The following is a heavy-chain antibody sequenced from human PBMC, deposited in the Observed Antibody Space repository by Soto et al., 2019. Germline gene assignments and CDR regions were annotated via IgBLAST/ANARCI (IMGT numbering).Heavy chain of an antibody. CDR2: ISGSGGST. CDR3: ATRGQYCSSTSCYPKIDY. Sequence: VGSLRLSCAASGFTFSSYAMSWVRQAPGKGLEWVSAISGSGGSTYYADSVKGRFTISRDNSKNTLYLQMNSLRAEDTAVYYCATRGQYCSSTSCYPKIDYWGQGTLVTSPQ. CDR1: GFTFSSYA. J-gene: IGHJ4*02. D-gene: IGHD2-2*01. V-gene: IGHV3-23*01.